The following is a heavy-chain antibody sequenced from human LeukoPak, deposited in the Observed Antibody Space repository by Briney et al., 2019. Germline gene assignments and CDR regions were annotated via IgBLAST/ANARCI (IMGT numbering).Heavy chain of an antibody. V-gene: IGHV1-8*01. CDR2: MNPNSGNT. J-gene: IGHJ4*02. CDR3: ARSKGDYDFWSGFDY. Sequence: ASVKVSCKASGYTFTSYDINWVRQATGQGLEWMGWMNPNSGNTGYAQKFQGRVTITRDTSASTAYMELSSLRSEDTAVYYCARSKGDYDFWSGFDYWGQGTLVTVSS. D-gene: IGHD3-3*01. CDR1: GYTFTSYD.